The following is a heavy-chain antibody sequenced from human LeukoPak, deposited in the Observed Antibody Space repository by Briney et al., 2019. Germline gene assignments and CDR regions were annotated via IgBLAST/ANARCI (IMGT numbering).Heavy chain of an antibody. J-gene: IGHJ4*02. CDR3: ARGRSYYYSSGYYY. Sequence: SETLSLTCAVYGGSFSGYYWSWIRQPPGKGLEWIGEINHSGSTNYNPSLKSRVTISVDTSKNQFSLKLSSVTAADTAVYYCARGRSYYYSSGYYYWGQGTLVTVSS. CDR2: INHSGST. CDR1: GGSFSGYY. D-gene: IGHD3-22*01. V-gene: IGHV4-34*01.